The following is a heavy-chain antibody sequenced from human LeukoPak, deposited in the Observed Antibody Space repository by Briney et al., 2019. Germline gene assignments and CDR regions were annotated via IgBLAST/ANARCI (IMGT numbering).Heavy chain of an antibody. Sequence: EGSLRLSCAASGFTFSYYAMSWVRQAPGKGLGWVSAIGGGGTPTYYADSVKGRFTISRDNSKNTLYLQMNSLRAEDAAVYFCAKNSGYSWQYFFDYWGQGTLVTVSS. J-gene: IGHJ4*02. D-gene: IGHD6-25*01. CDR2: IGGGGTPT. V-gene: IGHV3-23*01. CDR1: GFTFSYYA. CDR3: AKNSGYSWQYFFDY.